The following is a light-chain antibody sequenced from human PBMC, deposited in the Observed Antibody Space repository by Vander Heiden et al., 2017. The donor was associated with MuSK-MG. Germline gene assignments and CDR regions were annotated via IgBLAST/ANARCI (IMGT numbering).Light chain of an antibody. V-gene: IGKV3-20*01. CDR2: GAS. Sequence: EIVLTQSPGTLSLSPGERATLSCRASQSVSSNYLAWYQQKPGQAPRLLIYGASSRATGIPDRFSGSGSGTDFTLTISRLEPEDFAVYYCQQDGSLPRTFGQGTKVEIK. J-gene: IGKJ1*01. CDR3: QQDGSLPRT. CDR1: QSVSSNY.